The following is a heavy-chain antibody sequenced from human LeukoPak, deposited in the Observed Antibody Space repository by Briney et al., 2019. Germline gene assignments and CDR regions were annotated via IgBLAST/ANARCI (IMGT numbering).Heavy chain of an antibody. Sequence: GGSLRLSCAASGITFSNAWMTWVRQAPGKGLEWVGRITSGADGGATDYAAHVAGRFAISRDDSTNTVYLQMNSLTTEDTAVYYCVTGFGAGWYSQTGDFWGRGTLVTVSP. V-gene: IGHV3-15*01. CDR3: VTGFGAGWYSQTGDF. D-gene: IGHD6-19*01. CDR1: GITFSNAW. J-gene: IGHJ4*02. CDR2: ITSGADGGAT.